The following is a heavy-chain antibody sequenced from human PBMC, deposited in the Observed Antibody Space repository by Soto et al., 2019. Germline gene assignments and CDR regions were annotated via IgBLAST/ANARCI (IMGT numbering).Heavy chain of an antibody. V-gene: IGHV1-69*12. Sequence: QVQLVQSGAEVKKPGSSVKVSCKASGGTFSSYAISWVRQAPGQGLEWMGGIIPIFGTANYAQKFQGRVTITADESTSTDYMELSSLRSEDTAVYYCARSASTYYDILTGYYENNWYFDLWGRGTLVTVSS. CDR3: ARSASTYYDILTGYYENNWYFDL. CDR1: GGTFSSYA. CDR2: IIPIFGTA. D-gene: IGHD3-9*01. J-gene: IGHJ2*01.